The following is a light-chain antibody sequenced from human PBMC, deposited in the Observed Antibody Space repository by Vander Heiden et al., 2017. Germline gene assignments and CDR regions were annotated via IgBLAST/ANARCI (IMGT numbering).Light chain of an antibody. CDR1: QSLLHSNGYNY. CDR2: LGS. J-gene: IGKJ3*01. V-gene: IGKV2-28*01. CDR3: MQALQTPRT. Sequence: DIVMTQSPLSLPVTPGEPASISCRSSQSLLHSNGYNYLDWYLQKPWQSPQLLIYLGSNRASGVPDRFSGSGSGTDFTLKISRVEAEDVGVYYCMQALQTPRTFGPGTKVDIK.